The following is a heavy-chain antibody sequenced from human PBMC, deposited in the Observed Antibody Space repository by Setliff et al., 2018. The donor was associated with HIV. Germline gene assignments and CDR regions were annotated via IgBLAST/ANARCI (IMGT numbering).Heavy chain of an antibody. D-gene: IGHD6-19*01. Sequence: SQTLSLTCTVSGGSISHYYWNWIRQSPGKGLEWIGFISYSGTTNYNPSLKSRVTMSVDTSKNQFSLKLSSVTAVDAAVYYCARRSSSGWAFDIWGQGTMVTVSS. CDR3: ARRSSSGWAFDI. V-gene: IGHV4-59*12. CDR1: GGSISHYY. CDR2: ISYSGTT. J-gene: IGHJ3*02.